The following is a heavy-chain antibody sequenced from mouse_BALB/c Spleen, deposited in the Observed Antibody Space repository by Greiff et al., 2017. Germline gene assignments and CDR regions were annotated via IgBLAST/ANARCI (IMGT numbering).Heavy chain of an antibody. J-gene: IGHJ4*01. Sequence: QVQLQQSGAELVKPGASVKLSCKASGYTFTSYYMYWVKQRPGQGLEWIGEINPSNGGTNFNEKFKSKATLTVDKSSSTAYMQLSSLTSEDSAVYYCTRSGKYGNDGAMDYWGQGTSVTVSS. V-gene: IGHV1S81*02. D-gene: IGHD2-10*02. CDR2: INPSNGGT. CDR1: GYTFTSYY. CDR3: TRSGKYGNDGAMDY.